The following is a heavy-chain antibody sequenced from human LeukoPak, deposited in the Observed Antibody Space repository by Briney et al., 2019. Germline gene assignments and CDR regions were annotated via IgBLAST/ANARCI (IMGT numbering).Heavy chain of an antibody. CDR3: ASAPDYGDYVGAFDI. V-gene: IGHV4-61*01. J-gene: IGHJ3*02. CDR1: GGSVSSGSYY. CDR2: IYYSGST. Sequence: SETLSLTCTVSGGSVSSGSYYWSWIRQPPGKGLEWIGYIYYSGSTNYNPSLKSRVTISVDTSKNQFSLKLSSVTAADTAVYYCASAPDYGDYVGAFDIWGQGTMVTVSS. D-gene: IGHD4-17*01.